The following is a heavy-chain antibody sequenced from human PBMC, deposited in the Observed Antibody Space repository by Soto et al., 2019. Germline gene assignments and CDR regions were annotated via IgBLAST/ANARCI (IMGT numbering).Heavy chain of an antibody. CDR1: GYTFTSYD. CDR2: MNPNSGNT. J-gene: IGHJ6*02. Sequence: QVQLVQSGAEVKKPGASVKVSCKASGYTFTSYDINWVRQATGQGLEWMGWMNPNSGNTGYAQKLQGIITMTSHTYKSADYMGLSSLDDEDAAVYYCSREGPGSHSMDGWGQGRTVTVSS. V-gene: IGHV1-8*01. D-gene: IGHD1-1*01. CDR3: SREGPGSHSMDG.